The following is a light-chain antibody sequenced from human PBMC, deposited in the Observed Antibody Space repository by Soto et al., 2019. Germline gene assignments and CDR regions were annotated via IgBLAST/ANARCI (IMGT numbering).Light chain of an antibody. CDR1: QGISSY. Sequence: DIQLTQSPSFLSASVGDRVTITCRASQGISSYLAWYQQKPGKAPKLLIYAASTLQSGVPSRFSGSGSGTEFTLTISSLQPEDFATYYCQQLNSYPLTFRGATNVDIK. J-gene: IGKJ4*01. CDR2: AAS. CDR3: QQLNSYPLT. V-gene: IGKV1-9*01.